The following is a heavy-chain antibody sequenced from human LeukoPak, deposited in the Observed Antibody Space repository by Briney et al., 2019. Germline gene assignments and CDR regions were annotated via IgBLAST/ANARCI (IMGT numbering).Heavy chain of an antibody. Sequence: GGSLRLSCAASGFTFSSYWMGWVRQAPGKGLEWVAVIWYDGSNKYYADSVKGRFTISGDNSKNTLYLQMNSLRAEDTAVYYCARDLVTGFGELLNYFDYWGQGTLVTVSS. D-gene: IGHD3-10*01. J-gene: IGHJ4*02. CDR3: ARDLVTGFGELLNYFDY. CDR1: GFTFSSYW. V-gene: IGHV3-33*08. CDR2: IWYDGSNK.